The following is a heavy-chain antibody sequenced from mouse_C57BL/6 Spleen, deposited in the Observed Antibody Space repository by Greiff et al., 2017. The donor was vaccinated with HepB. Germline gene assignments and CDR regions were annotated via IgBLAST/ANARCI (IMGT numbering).Heavy chain of an antibody. D-gene: IGHD1-1*01. CDR1: GFTFSDYG. V-gene: IGHV5-17*01. CDR2: ISSGSSTI. Sequence: EVKLVESGGGLVKPGGSLKLSCAASGFTFSDYGMHWVRQAPEKGLEWVAYISSGSSTIYYADTLKGRFTISRDKAKNTLFMQMTSLRSEDTAMYYCARLTTVVSFDYWGQGTTLTVSS. J-gene: IGHJ2*01. CDR3: ARLTTVVSFDY.